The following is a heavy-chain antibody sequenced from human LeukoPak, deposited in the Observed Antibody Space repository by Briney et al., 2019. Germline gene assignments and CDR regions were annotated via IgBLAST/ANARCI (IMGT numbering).Heavy chain of an antibody. CDR1: GGSISSSSYY. CDR3: PRRGWGSGFDY. D-gene: IGHD3-10*01. CDR2: IYYSGST. J-gene: IGHJ4*02. Sequence: PSETLSLTCTVSGGSISSSSYYWGWIRQPPGKGLEWIGRIYYSGSTYYNRSLRSRVTISVDTAKNQFSLKLSSVTAAGTAVYYCPRRGWGSGFDYWGQGTLVPVSS. V-gene: IGHV4-39*07.